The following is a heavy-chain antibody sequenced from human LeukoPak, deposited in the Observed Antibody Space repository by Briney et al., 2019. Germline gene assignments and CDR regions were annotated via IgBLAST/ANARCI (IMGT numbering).Heavy chain of an antibody. V-gene: IGHV4-59*02. CDR1: GFTVSSNY. CDR2: IYYSGST. D-gene: IGHD2-21*02. J-gene: IGHJ3*02. Sequence: GSLRLSCAASGFTVSSNYMSWIRQPPGKGLEWIGYIYYSGSTNYNPSLKSRVTISVDTSKNQISLKLNFVTAADTAVYYCARESGDYVAAFDIWGQGTMVTVSS. CDR3: ARESGDYVAAFDI.